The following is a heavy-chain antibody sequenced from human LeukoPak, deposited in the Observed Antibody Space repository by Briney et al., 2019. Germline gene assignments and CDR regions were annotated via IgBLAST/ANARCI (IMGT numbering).Heavy chain of an antibody. J-gene: IGHJ6*03. D-gene: IGHD1-1*01. Sequence: SQTLSLTCTVSGGSISSGSYSWSWIRQPAGKGLEWIGRIYPSGSTNYNPSLKSRVTISVDTSKNQFSLKLSSVTAADTAVYYCARXFAERYYYYYMDVWGKGTTVTVSS. CDR2: IYPSGST. CDR1: GGSISSGSYS. CDR3: ARXFAERYYYYYMDV. V-gene: IGHV4-61*02.